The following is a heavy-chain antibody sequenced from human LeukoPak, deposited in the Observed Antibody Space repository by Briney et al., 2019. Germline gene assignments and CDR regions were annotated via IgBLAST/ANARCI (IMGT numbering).Heavy chain of an antibody. J-gene: IGHJ4*02. V-gene: IGHV4-4*07. D-gene: IGHD2-15*01. CDR3: ARGLKYCSDGTCQSTHFDY. CDR2: IYTSGST. Sequence: SETLSLTCTVSGGSISNYYWTWIRQPAGKGLEWIGRIYTSGSTDYNPSLKSRVTMSVDTSKNQFSLRLSSVTAADTAIYYCARGLKYCSDGTCQSTHFDYWGQGTLVPVSS. CDR1: GGSISNYY.